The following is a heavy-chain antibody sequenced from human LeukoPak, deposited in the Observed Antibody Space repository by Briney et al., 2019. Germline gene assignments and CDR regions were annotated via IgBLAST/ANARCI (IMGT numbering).Heavy chain of an antibody. CDR2: ISTSGST. V-gene: IGHV4-4*07. J-gene: IGHJ3*02. CDR1: GGSISSYY. D-gene: IGHD3-22*01. CDR3: ARVSHYYDSSGYYYVRAFDI. Sequence: SETLSLTCTVSGGSISSYYWSWIRQPAGKGLEWMGRISTSGSTNYNPSLKSRVTMSVDTSNNQFSLKLSSVTAADTAVYYCARVSHYYDSSGYYYVRAFDIWGQGTMVTVCS.